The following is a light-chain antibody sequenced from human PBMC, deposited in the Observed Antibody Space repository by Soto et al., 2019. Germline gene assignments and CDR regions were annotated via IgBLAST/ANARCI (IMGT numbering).Light chain of an antibody. J-gene: IGKJ5*01. CDR3: QQRSNWPPIT. Sequence: EIVLTQSPATLSLSPGERATLSCRASQSVSSYLAWYQQKPGQAPRLLIYDASNSATGIPARFSGSGSGTDVTLSISSLAPEDFAVYSCQQRSNWPPITFGQGTRLEIK. V-gene: IGKV3-11*01. CDR1: QSVSSY. CDR2: DAS.